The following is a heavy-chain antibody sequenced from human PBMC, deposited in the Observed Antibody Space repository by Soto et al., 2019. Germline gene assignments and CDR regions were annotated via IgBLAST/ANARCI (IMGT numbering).Heavy chain of an antibody. V-gene: IGHV3-13*01. J-gene: IGHJ6*02. D-gene: IGHD3-10*01. CDR3: VRFSGVTLPHYYGMDV. CDR1: GFNFRSYD. CDR2: IGISGDT. Sequence: GGSLRLSCAASGFNFRSYDMHGVRQSTGKGLEWVSGIGISGDTFYLGSVKGRFTISRENAKNSLNLQMNDLRVGDTAVYYCVRFSGVTLPHYYGMDVWGQGTTVPVSS.